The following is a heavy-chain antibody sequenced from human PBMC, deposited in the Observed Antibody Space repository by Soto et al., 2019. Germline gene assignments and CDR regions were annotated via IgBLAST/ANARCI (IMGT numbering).Heavy chain of an antibody. CDR3: ARVSSIAGLYYGMDV. CDR1: GGSISSGGYY. J-gene: IGHJ6*02. CDR2: NYYSGIT. Sequence: QVQLQESGPGLVKPSQTLSLTCTVSGGSISSGGYYWTWIRQHPGKGLEWIGYNYYSGITYYNPSLQSRVTMSLDTSTNQFSLKLRSVTAAETAVYYCARVSSIAGLYYGMDVWGQGTTVTVSS. V-gene: IGHV4-31*03. D-gene: IGHD6-6*01.